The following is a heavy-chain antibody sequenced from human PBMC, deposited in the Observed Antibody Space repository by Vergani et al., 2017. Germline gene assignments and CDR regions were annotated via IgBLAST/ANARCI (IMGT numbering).Heavy chain of an antibody. Sequence: EVQLVQSGAEVKKPGATMKISCKVSGYTFTDHYMHWVKQAPGKGLEWMGLVDPEDGETIYAEKFKGRVTIAADTSTDTAHLELSSLRSEDTAVYYCARDLVGYCSSTSCVWYFDLWGRGTLVTVSS. CDR2: VDPEDGET. V-gene: IGHV1-69-2*01. CDR1: GYTFTDHY. D-gene: IGHD2-2*03. CDR3: ARDLVGYCSSTSCVWYFDL. J-gene: IGHJ2*01.